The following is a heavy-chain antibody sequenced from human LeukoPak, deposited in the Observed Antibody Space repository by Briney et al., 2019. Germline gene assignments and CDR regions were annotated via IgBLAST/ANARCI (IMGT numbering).Heavy chain of an antibody. D-gene: IGHD3-3*01. Sequence: SETLSLTCAVYGGSFSGYYWSWIRQPPGKGLEWIGEINHSGSTNYNPSLKSRVTISVDTSKNQFSLKLSSVTAADTAVYYCARHVPYYDFWSGYYTGFDYWGQGTLVTVSS. CDR3: ARHVPYYDFWSGYYTGFDY. CDR1: GGSFSGYY. J-gene: IGHJ4*02. CDR2: INHSGST. V-gene: IGHV4-34*01.